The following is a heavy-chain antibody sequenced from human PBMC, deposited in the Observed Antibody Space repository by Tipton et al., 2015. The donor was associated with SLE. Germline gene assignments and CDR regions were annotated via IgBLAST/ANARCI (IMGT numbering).Heavy chain of an antibody. CDR1: GFTFSSYW. Sequence: SLRLSCAASGFTFSSYWMSWIRQAPGKGLEWVANIKEDGSEQYYLDSVKGRFTISRDNTKNSLYLQMNSLRAEDTAVYYCAVNFYGGNPGDYWGQGTLVTVSS. CDR2: IKEDGSEQ. J-gene: IGHJ4*02. CDR3: AVNFYGGNPGDY. V-gene: IGHV3-7*03. D-gene: IGHD4-23*01.